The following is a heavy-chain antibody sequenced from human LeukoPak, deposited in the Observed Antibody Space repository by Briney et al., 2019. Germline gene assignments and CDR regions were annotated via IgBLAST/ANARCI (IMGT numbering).Heavy chain of an antibody. CDR1: GGSISSSSYY. CDR3: TRDKSVNWGFFDY. Sequence: SETLSLTCTVSGGSISSSSYYWGWIRQPPGKGLEWIGSIYYSGGPYYNPSLKSRATISLDTSRSQFSLKVSYVTDADTAVYYCTRDKSVNWGFFDYWGQGILVTVSS. D-gene: IGHD7-27*01. CDR2: IYYSGGP. V-gene: IGHV4-39*07. J-gene: IGHJ4*02.